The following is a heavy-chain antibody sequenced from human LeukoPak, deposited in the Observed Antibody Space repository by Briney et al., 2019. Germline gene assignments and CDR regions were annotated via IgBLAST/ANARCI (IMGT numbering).Heavy chain of an antibody. CDR3: ARNEYSSSGSGQVDV. J-gene: IGHJ6*02. CDR1: GFTFSAFG. CDR2: ITNSGGST. D-gene: IGHD5-18*01. Sequence: GGSLRLSCAASGFTFSAFGMNWVRQAPGKGLEWVSTITNSGGSTYYVDSVKGRFTISRDNSKNTLYLQMNSLRAEDTAVYYCARNEYSSSGSGQVDVWGQGTTVTVSS. V-gene: IGHV3-23*01.